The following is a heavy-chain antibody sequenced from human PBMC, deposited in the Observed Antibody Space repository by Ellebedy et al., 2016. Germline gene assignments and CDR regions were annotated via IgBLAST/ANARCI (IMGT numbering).Heavy chain of an antibody. CDR1: GFTFDDFA. J-gene: IGHJ6*02. CDR3: AFERYYYGMDV. CDR2: VSWNSGSI. V-gene: IGHV3-9*01. Sequence: GGSLRLSCAASGFTFDDFAMHWVRQVPGKGLEWVSGVSWNSGSIGYADSVKGRFTISRDNAKNSLYLQMNSLRAEDTALYYCAFERYYYGMDVWGQGTTVTVSS.